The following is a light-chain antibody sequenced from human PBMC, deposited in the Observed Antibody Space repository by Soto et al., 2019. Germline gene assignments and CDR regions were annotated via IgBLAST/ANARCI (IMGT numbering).Light chain of an antibody. V-gene: IGLV2-14*03. Sequence: QSVLTQPTSVSGSPGQSITISCTGNHNDIGTYDYVSWYQQHPGRAPRLLIHGVTTRPSGISGRFSASKSGLTASLTISGLQPEDDADYHCSSFTSNRIYVFGPGTKVTVL. CDR3: SSFTSNRIYV. CDR1: HNDIGTYDY. CDR2: GVT. J-gene: IGLJ1*01.